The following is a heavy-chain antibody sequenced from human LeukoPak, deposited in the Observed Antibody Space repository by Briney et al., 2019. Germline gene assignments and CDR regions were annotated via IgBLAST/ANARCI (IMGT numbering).Heavy chain of an antibody. J-gene: IGHJ4*02. CDR1: GFTFSSYA. Sequence: GGSLRLSCAASGFTFSSYAMHLVRQAPGKGLEWVAVISYDGSNKYYADSVKGRFTISRDNSKNTLHLQMNSLRAEDTAVYYCARDRRPRITMIIVVIPQSPNYWGQGTLVTVSS. D-gene: IGHD3-22*01. V-gene: IGHV3-30-3*01. CDR2: ISYDGSNK. CDR3: ARDRRPRITMIIVVIPQSPNY.